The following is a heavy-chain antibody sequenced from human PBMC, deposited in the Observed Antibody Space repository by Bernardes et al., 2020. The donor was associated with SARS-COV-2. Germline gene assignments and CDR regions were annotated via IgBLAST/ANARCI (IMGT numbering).Heavy chain of an antibody. Sequence: ASVKVSCKASGYTFTSYAMNWVRQAPGQGLGWMGWINTNTGNPTYAQGFTGRFVFSLDTSVSTAYLQISSLKAEDTAVYYCATMVRGYYFDYWGQGTLVTVSS. D-gene: IGHD3-10*01. CDR1: GYTFTSYA. CDR2: INTNTGNP. CDR3: ATMVRGYYFDY. J-gene: IGHJ4*02. V-gene: IGHV7-4-1*02.